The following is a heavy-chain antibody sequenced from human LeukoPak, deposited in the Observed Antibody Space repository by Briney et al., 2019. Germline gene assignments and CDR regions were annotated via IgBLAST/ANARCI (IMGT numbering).Heavy chain of an antibody. CDR1: GGSISSYY. J-gene: IGHJ4*02. CDR3: ASLTRYFGY. V-gene: IGHV4-59*08. CDR2: IYYSGST. Sequence: SETLSLTCTVSGGSISSYYWSWIRQPPGKGLEWIGYIYYSGSTNYNPSLKSRVTISVDTSKNQFSLKLSSVTAADTAVYYCASLTRYFGYWGQGTLVTVSS.